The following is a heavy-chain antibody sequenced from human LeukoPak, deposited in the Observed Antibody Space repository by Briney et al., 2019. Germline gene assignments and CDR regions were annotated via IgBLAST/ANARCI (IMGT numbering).Heavy chain of an antibody. CDR2: INHSGST. CDR1: GGSIRSDDYY. CDR3: ARGRGYYYGSGSYNSPNWFDH. J-gene: IGHJ5*02. Sequence: PSETLSLTCTVSGGSIRSDDYYWSWIRQPPGKGLEWIGEINHSGSTNYNPSLKSRVTISVDTSKNQFSLKLSSVTAADTAVYYCARGRGYYYGSGSYNSPNWFDHWGQGTLVTVSS. D-gene: IGHD3-10*01. V-gene: IGHV4-34*01.